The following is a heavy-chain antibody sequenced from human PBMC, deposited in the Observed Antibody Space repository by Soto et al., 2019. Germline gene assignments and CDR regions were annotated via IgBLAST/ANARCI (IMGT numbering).Heavy chain of an antibody. D-gene: IGHD3-10*01. V-gene: IGHV3-21*01. J-gene: IGHJ4*02. CDR3: ARSTANSKLGGGLSDY. CDR1: GFTFSSYS. CDR2: ISSSSSYI. Sequence: EVQLVESGGGLVKPGGSLRLSCAASGFTFSSYSMNWVRQAPGKGLEWVSSISSSSSYIYYADSVKGRFTISRDNAKNSLYLQRNSLRAEDTAVYYCARSTANSKLGGGLSDYWGQGTLVTVSS.